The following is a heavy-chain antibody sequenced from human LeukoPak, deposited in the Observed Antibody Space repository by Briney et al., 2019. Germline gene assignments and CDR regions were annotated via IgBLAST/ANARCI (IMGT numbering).Heavy chain of an antibody. CDR1: GGTFSSYA. Sequence: ASVKVPCKASGGTFSSYAISWVPQAPGQGLEWMGGIIPIFGTANYAQKFQGRVTITTDESTSTAYMELSSLRSEDTAVYYCASEVAGALLGFDPWGQETLVTVSS. CDR3: ASEVAGALLGFDP. J-gene: IGHJ5*02. V-gene: IGHV1-69*05. CDR2: IIPIFGTA. D-gene: IGHD6-19*01.